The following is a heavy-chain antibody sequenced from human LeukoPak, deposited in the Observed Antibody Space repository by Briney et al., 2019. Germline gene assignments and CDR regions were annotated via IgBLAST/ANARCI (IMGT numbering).Heavy chain of an antibody. CDR3: ARFSTGYSYAPIDY. CDR1: GGTFSSYA. D-gene: IGHD5-18*01. J-gene: IGHJ4*02. Sequence: ASVKVSCTASGGTFSSYAISWVRQAPGQGLKWMGGIIPIFGKANYAQKFQGRVTITADESTSTAYMELSSLRSEDTAVYYCARFSTGYSYAPIDYWGQGTLVTVSS. V-gene: IGHV1-69*13. CDR2: IIPIFGKA.